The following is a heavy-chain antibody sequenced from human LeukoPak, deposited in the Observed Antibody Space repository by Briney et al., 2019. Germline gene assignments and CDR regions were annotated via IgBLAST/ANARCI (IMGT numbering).Heavy chain of an antibody. CDR3: ARDRDQGSGNLN. D-gene: IGHD3-10*01. Sequence: ASLTVSCTASGYTFTLCYMHWVRQAPGQGLEWMGWINPNTGGTNYAQKFQGRVTLTRDTSISTANMELTRLTSDETAAYYCARDRDQGSGNLNWGQGTLVTVSA. CDR2: INPNTGGT. CDR1: GYTFTLCY. V-gene: IGHV1-2*02. J-gene: IGHJ4*02.